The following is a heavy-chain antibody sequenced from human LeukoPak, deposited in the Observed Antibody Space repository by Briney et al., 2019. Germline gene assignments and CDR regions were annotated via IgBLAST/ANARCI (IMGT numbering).Heavy chain of an antibody. V-gene: IGHV3-33*01. CDR3: ARAGVYSSGLHYFDY. D-gene: IGHD6-19*01. J-gene: IGHJ4*02. CDR2: IWYDGSNK. Sequence: PGGSLRLSCAASGFTFSSYGMHWVRQAPGKGLEWVAVIWYDGSNKYYADSVKGRFTISRDNSKNTLYLQMNSLRAEDTAVYYCARAGVYSSGLHYFDYWGQGTLVTVSS. CDR1: GFTFSSYG.